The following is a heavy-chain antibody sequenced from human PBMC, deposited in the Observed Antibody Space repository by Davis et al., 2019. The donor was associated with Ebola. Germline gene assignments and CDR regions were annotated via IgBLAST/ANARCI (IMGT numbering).Heavy chain of an antibody. CDR1: GFTVSSTY. V-gene: IGHV3-66*01. Sequence: LSLTCAASGFTVSSTYMSWVRQAPGKGLEWVSVIYSGDNTDYADSVKGRFTISRDNSKNTLYLQMNSLRAEDTAVYYCAAVVAAATHWGQGTLVTVSS. J-gene: IGHJ4*02. CDR2: IYSGDNT. D-gene: IGHD2-15*01. CDR3: AAVVAAATH.